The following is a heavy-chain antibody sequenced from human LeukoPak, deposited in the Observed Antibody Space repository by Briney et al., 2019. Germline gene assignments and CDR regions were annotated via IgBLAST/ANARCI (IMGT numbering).Heavy chain of an antibody. Sequence: PGGSVRLSCAASGFTFSTYTMNWVRQAPGKGLEWVSTVSDSSDVHYSDSVKGRFTISRDNARNSLYLQMNSLRDEDTAVYYCARDGLHTAHFDYWGQGTLVTVSS. V-gene: IGHV3-48*02. CDR3: ARDGLHTAHFDY. J-gene: IGHJ4*02. CDR1: GFTFSTYT. D-gene: IGHD5-18*01. CDR2: VSDSSDV.